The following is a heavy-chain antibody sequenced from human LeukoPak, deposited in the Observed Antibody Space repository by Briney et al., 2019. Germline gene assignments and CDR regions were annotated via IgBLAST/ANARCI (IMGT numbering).Heavy chain of an antibody. V-gene: IGHV4-34*01. Sequence: GSLRLSCAASGFTFSDYYMSWIRQAPGKGLEWIGEINHSGSTYYNPSLKSRVTISVDTSKNQFSLKLSSVTAADTAVYYCARRDILTGYYWGQGTLVTVSS. CDR3: ARRDILTGYY. D-gene: IGHD3-9*01. CDR2: INHSGST. CDR1: GFTFSDYY. J-gene: IGHJ4*02.